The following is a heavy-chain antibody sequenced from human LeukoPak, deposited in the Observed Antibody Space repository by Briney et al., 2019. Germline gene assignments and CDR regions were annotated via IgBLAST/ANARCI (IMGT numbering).Heavy chain of an antibody. CDR3: ARGYQSTTYGHFDS. CDR1: GQSITSFR. J-gene: IGHJ5*01. CDR2: IDEDGSP. V-gene: IGHV4-4*07. Sequence: SETLSLTCSVSGQSITSFRWSWIRQSAAKGLEWMGRIDEDGSPTYNPSLSGRVSVSADTSNNQVSLKLKFVTAADTAVYFCARGYQSTTYGHFDSWGRGIQVTVSS. D-gene: IGHD2/OR15-2a*01.